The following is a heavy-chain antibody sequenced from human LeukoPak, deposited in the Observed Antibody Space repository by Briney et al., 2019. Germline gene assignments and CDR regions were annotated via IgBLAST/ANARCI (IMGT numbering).Heavy chain of an antibody. J-gene: IGHJ4*02. V-gene: IGHV3-48*01. CDR1: GFTFSSYS. Sequence: PGGSLGLSCAASGFTFSSYSMNWVRQAPGKGLEWVSSISSSSSTIYYADSVKGRFTISRDNAKNSLYLQMNSLRAEDTAVYYCAREYNWNYWNRNHDYWGQGTLVTVSS. CDR2: ISSSSSTI. D-gene: IGHD1-7*01. CDR3: AREYNWNYWNRNHDY.